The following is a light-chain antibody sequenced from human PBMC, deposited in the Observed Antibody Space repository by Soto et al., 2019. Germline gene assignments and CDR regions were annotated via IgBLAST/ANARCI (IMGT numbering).Light chain of an antibody. CDR2: GAS. J-gene: IGKJ1*01. CDR1: QSVSSSY. Sequence: EIVLTQSPGTLSLSPGERATLSCRASQSVSSSYLAWYQQKPGQAPRLLIYGASSRATGIPDRFSGSGSGTDFAITISRLEPADFAVYYCQQYGSARTFGQGTKVEIK. V-gene: IGKV3-20*01. CDR3: QQYGSART.